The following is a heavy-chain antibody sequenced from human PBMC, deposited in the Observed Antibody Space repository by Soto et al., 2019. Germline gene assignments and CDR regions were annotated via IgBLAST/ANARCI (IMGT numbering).Heavy chain of an antibody. D-gene: IGHD3-22*01. V-gene: IGHV3-21*01. J-gene: IGHJ4*02. Sequence: GSLRLSCSVSGFTFNNYGINWVRQAPGRGLEWVSSVSKSDYTYYSDSVKGRFTISRDNAKNSVSLQMNSLRVEDTAVYYCAREDSIIIPAVSDFWGQGTLVTVSS. CDR3: AREDSIIIPAVSDF. CDR2: VSKSDYT. CDR1: GFTFNNYG.